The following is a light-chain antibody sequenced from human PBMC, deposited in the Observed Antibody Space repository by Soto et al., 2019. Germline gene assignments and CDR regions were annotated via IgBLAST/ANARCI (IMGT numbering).Light chain of an antibody. J-gene: IGKJ1*01. CDR3: QHYNSYSEA. V-gene: IGKV1-5*03. CDR1: QTISSW. Sequence: DIQMTQSPSTLSGSVGDRVTITCRASQTISSWLAWYQQKPGKAPKLLIYKASTLKSGVPSRFSGSGSATEFTLTISSLQPDDFATYYCQHYNSYSEAFGRGTKVELK. CDR2: KAS.